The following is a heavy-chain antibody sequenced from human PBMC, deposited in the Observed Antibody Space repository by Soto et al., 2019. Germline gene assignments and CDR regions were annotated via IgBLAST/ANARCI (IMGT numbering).Heavy chain of an antibody. Sequence: PGGSLRLSCAASGFTFSSYAMHWVRQAPGKGLEWVAVISYDGSNKYYADSVKGRFTISRDNSKNTLYLQMNSLRAEDTAVYYCARDLFGVVIMGNWFDPWGQGTLVTVSS. V-gene: IGHV3-30-3*01. CDR1: GFTFSSYA. J-gene: IGHJ5*02. D-gene: IGHD3-3*01. CDR3: ARDLFGVVIMGNWFDP. CDR2: ISYDGSNK.